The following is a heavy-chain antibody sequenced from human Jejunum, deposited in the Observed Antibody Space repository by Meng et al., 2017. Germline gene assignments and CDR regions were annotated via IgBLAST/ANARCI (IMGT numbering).Heavy chain of an antibody. J-gene: IGHJ5*02. D-gene: IGHD3-10*01. CDR2: IQSSGSA. CDR1: GDSIISYY. V-gene: IGHV4-4*07. Sequence: QVQLQESGVGLGKPSGTLSLTCNVSGDSIISYYWSWIRQPAGEGLEWMGQIQSSGSASYNPSLKSRVTMSVDKSKNQFSLNLSSVTAADTAVYYCVRNSGKWFDPWGQGTLVTVSS. CDR3: VRNSGKWFDP.